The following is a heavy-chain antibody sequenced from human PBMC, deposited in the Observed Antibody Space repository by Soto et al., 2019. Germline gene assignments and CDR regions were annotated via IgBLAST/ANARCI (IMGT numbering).Heavy chain of an antibody. CDR3: AGILKRGWFDP. Sequence: QIHLVQSAAEVKKPGASVKVSCKTSGYTFTAFGLNWIRQAPGQGLEWVGWISTNSGITNYAQSLQGRVTLSTDTSTGTAYLELRSLRSDDTAVYYCAGILKRGWFDPWGLGTQVTVSS. V-gene: IGHV1-18*04. J-gene: IGHJ5*02. CDR2: ISTNSGIT. CDR1: GYTFTAFG.